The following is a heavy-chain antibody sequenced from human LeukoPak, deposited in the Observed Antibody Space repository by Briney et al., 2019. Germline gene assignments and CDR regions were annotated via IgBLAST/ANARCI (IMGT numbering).Heavy chain of an antibody. CDR2: TYYSGST. D-gene: IGHD4-17*01. Sequence: PSETLSLTCTVSGGSISSSSYYWGWIRQPPGKGLEWIGSTYYSGSTYYNPSLKSRVTISVDTSKNQFSLKLSSVTAADTAVYYCASYSGDYGSYYFDYWGQGTLVTVSS. V-gene: IGHV4-39*01. CDR3: ASYSGDYGSYYFDY. CDR1: GGSISSSSYY. J-gene: IGHJ4*02.